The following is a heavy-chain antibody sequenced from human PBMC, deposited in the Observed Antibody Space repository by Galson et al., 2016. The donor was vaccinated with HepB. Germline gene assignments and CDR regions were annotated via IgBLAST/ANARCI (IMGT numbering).Heavy chain of an antibody. D-gene: IGHD6-6*01. CDR2: VYYSGRI. CDR1: GASVTSYY. CDR3: ARQQVGNNWFDP. J-gene: IGHJ5*02. Sequence: ETLSLTCTVSGASVTSYYWSWIRPPPGKGLEWIGCVYYSGRIHYNPSLKSRVTMSQATSKNQFSLKLSSVTATDTAVYYCARQQVGNNWFDPWGQGTLVTVSS. V-gene: IGHV4-59*02.